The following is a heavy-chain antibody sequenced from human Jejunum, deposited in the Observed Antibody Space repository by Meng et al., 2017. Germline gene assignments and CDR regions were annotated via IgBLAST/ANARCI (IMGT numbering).Heavy chain of an antibody. D-gene: IGHD2-8*01. CDR2: MTGSGNSI. Sequence: GESLKISCAASGFTFSSYEMIWVRQAPGKAPEWISFMTGSGNSITYADSVKGRFTISRDNAKNLLFLQMNNLSIEDTAIYYCAKWWAAEADYYGLDVWGQGTPVTVSS. CDR1: GFTFSSYE. CDR3: AKWWAAEADYYGLDV. J-gene: IGHJ6*02. V-gene: IGHV3-48*03.